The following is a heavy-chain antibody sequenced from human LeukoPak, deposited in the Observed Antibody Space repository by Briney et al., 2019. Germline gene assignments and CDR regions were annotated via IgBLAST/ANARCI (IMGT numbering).Heavy chain of an antibody. D-gene: IGHD1-26*01. CDR3: ARETGSGSYLLDY. CDR2: ISSRSSAI. CDR1: GFTFSGYY. V-gene: IGHV3-11*01. J-gene: IGHJ4*02. Sequence: GGSLRLSCAASGFTFSGYYMGWIRQAPGKGLEWVSYISSRSSAIYYADSVKGRFTISRDNAENSLFLQMNSLRAEDTAVYYCARETGSGSYLLDYWGQGTLVTVSS.